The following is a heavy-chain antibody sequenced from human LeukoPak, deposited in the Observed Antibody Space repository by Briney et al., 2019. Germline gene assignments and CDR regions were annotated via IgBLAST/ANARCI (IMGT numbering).Heavy chain of an antibody. V-gene: IGHV4-39*07. J-gene: IGHJ6*03. CDR1: GGSISSSSYY. CDR3: ARLADLTSPDYYYYYYMDV. Sequence: PSETLSLTCTVSGGSISSSSYYWGWIRQSPGKGLEWIGSIYYSGSTYYNPSLKSRVTMSVDTSKNQFSLKLSSVTAADTAVYYCARLADLTSPDYYYYYYMDVWGKGTTVTVSS. CDR2: IYYSGST. D-gene: IGHD2-2*01.